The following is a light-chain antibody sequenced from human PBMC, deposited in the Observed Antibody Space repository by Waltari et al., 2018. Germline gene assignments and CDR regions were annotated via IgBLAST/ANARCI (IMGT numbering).Light chain of an antibody. V-gene: IGKV1-12*01. J-gene: IGKJ3*01. CDR3: QQAHTFPFT. Sequence: DFQMAQSPSSVSASVGDTVTITCRASEGLRTWLAWYQQKPGKAPKLLIYGASILQSGVPARFSGSGSGTDFTLTISNLQADDFASYYCQQAHTFPFTFGPGTKVYIK. CDR2: GAS. CDR1: EGLRTW.